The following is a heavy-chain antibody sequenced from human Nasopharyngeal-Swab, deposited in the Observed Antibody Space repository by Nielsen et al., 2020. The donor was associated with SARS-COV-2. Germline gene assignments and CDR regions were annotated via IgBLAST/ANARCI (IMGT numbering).Heavy chain of an antibody. Sequence: GESLKISCAVSGFLVSNNYMSWVRQAPGKGLEWVSVIFSGGNTFYADSVRGRFTVSRDNSKNTLYLEMNSLVAEDTAVYYCARDQREGDVLTGYYSDYWGRGTLVTVSS. CDR1: GFLVSNNY. CDR2: IFSGGNT. J-gene: IGHJ4*02. D-gene: IGHD3-9*01. V-gene: IGHV3-66*01. CDR3: ARDQREGDVLTGYYSDY.